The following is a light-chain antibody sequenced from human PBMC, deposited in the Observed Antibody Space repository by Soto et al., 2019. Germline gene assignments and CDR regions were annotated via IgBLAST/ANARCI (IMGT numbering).Light chain of an antibody. CDR1: SSNIGSNT. V-gene: IGLV1-44*01. Sequence: QSVLTQSPSASGTPGQRVTISCSGSSSNIGSNTVNWFQQLPGTAPKLLIYFNNRRPSGVPDRLSGSKSGTSASLAISGLQSEDEADYYCVAWDDSLNGWVFGGGTKLTVL. CDR2: FNN. J-gene: IGLJ3*02. CDR3: VAWDDSLNGWV.